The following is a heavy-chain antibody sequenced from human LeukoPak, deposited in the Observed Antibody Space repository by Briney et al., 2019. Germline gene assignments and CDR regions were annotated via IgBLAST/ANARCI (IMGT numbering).Heavy chain of an antibody. CDR1: GGSISSSSYY. J-gene: IGHJ4*02. D-gene: IGHD5-24*01. CDR3: ARQPRDGYNPRPYYFDY. Sequence: SETLPLTCTVSGGSISSSSYYWGWVRQPPGKGLEWIGSMYYSGSTYYNPSLKSRVTISVDTSKNQFSLKLSSVTAADTAVYYCARQPRDGYNPRPYYFDYWGQGTLVTVSS. V-gene: IGHV4-39*01. CDR2: MYYSGST.